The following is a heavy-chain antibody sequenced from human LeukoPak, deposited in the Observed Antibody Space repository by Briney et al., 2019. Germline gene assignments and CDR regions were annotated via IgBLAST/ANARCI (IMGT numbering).Heavy chain of an antibody. CDR2: ISGSGGST. D-gene: IGHD3-3*01. CDR3: AKTPTYSDFP. CDR1: GFTFSSYG. V-gene: IGHV3-23*01. Sequence: PGGSLRLSCAASGFTFSSYGMHWVRQAPGKGLEWVSAISGSGGSTYYADSVKGRFTISRDNSKNTLYLQMNSLRAEDTAVYHCAKTPTYSDFPWGQGTLVTVSS. J-gene: IGHJ5*02.